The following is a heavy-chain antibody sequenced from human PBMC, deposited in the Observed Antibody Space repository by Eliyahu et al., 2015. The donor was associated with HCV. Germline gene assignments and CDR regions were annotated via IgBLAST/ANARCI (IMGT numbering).Heavy chain of an antibody. Sequence: EVQLVESGGGLVKPGGSLRLSCAASGFTFSTYSMNWVRQAPGKGLEWVSSISSSSSYIYYADSVKGRLTISRDDAKNSLYLQVNSLRAEDTAVYYCARDNYNYFPYYYSYMDVWGKGTTVTVSS. CDR1: GFTFSTYS. V-gene: IGHV3-21*01. CDR3: ARDNYNYFPYYYSYMDV. CDR2: ISSSSSYI. J-gene: IGHJ6*03. D-gene: IGHD5-24*01.